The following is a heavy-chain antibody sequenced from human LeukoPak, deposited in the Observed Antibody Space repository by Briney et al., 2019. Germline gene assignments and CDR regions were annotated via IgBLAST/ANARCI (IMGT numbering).Heavy chain of an antibody. V-gene: IGHV1-69*13. CDR2: STPNFGSA. J-gene: IGHJ4*02. D-gene: IGHD3-22*01. CDR3: AREQSLDGKWFFDL. Sequence: SEKVSCNASGDSFSSFGFNWVWNAPGQGLEWVGRSTPNFGSAHYPQRFQGRVTITADESTTTVYMELSILRSEDTALYYCAREQSLDGKWFFDLWGQGTVVTVSS. CDR1: GDSFSSFG.